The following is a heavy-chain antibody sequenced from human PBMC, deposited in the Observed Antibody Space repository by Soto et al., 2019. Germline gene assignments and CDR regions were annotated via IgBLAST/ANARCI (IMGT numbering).Heavy chain of an antibody. J-gene: IGHJ5*02. CDR3: ATRDGYDSHQYNWFDP. Sequence: GASVKVSCKASGGTFSSYAISWVRQAPGQGLEWMGGIIPIFGTANYAQKFQGRVTITADESTSTAYMELSSLRSEDTAVYYCATRDGYDSHQYNWFDPWGQGTLVTSPQ. CDR1: GGTFSSYA. CDR2: IIPIFGTA. D-gene: IGHD5-12*01. V-gene: IGHV1-69*13.